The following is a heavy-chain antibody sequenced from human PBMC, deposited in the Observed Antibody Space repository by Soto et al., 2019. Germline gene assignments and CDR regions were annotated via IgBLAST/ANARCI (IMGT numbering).Heavy chain of an antibody. Sequence: HPGGSLRLSCAASGFNFRNYWIHWVRQAPGKGLVWVSRIDSDGTITSYADSVKGRFTISRDNAKNTLYLQMSSLGAEDTAVYYCVRETTDSREFYYYSYGMDVWGQGTTVTVSS. J-gene: IGHJ6*02. CDR1: GFNFRNYW. D-gene: IGHD4-17*01. V-gene: IGHV3-74*01. CDR3: VRETTDSREFYYYSYGMDV. CDR2: IDSDGTIT.